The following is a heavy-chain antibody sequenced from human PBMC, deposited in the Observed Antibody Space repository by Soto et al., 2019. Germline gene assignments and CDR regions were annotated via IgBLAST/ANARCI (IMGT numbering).Heavy chain of an antibody. CDR1: GFTFSSYS. CDR2: ISSSSSTI. D-gene: IGHD3-3*01. CDR3: ARHRRITIFGVVTYYYYGMDV. Sequence: EVQLVESGGGLVQPGGSLRLSCAASGFTFSSYSMNWVRQAPGKGLEWVSYISSSSSTIYYADSVKGRFTISRDNAKNSLYLPMNSLRDEDTAVYYCARHRRITIFGVVTYYYYGMDVWGQGTMVTVSS. J-gene: IGHJ6*02. V-gene: IGHV3-48*02.